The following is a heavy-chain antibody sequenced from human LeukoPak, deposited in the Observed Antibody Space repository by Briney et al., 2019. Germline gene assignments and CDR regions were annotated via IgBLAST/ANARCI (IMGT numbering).Heavy chain of an antibody. CDR1: GFTFDDYG. CDR2: IRYDGSNK. J-gene: IGHJ4*02. V-gene: IGHV3-30*02. D-gene: IGHD6-19*01. Sequence: GGSLRLSCAASGFTFDDYGMSWVRQAPGKGLEWVAFIRYDGSNKYYADSVKGRFTISRDNSKNTLYLQMNSLRAEDTAVYYCATREVAGRAIDYWGQGTLVTVSS. CDR3: ATREVAGRAIDY.